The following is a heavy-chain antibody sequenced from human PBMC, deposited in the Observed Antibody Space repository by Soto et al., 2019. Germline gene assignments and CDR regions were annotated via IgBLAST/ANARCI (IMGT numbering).Heavy chain of an antibody. J-gene: IGHJ4*02. CDR2: ISHDGSDK. V-gene: IGHV3-30*18. CDR1: GFTFRNYG. Sequence: QVQLVESGGGVVRPGRSLRLTCAASGFTFRNYGMHWVRQAPGKGLEWVAVISHDGSDKYYADSMKGRFIISRDNSENTLFLNMNSLKPEDTAVYYCAKENQHLVHDYWGQATLVTVSS. CDR3: AKENQHLVHDY. D-gene: IGHD6-13*01.